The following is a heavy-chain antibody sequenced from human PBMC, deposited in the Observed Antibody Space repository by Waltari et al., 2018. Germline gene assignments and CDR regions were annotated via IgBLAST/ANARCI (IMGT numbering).Heavy chain of an antibody. CDR1: GFTFSNYW. Sequence: EVQLVESGGGLVQPGGSLRLSCAASGFTFSNYWMNWVRQAPGKGLEGVANIKQDGSEKYFVDSVKGRFTISRDNSKNSLYLQMNSLRAEDTAVYYCSRSLLRFLEWSFDYWGRGTLVTVSS. D-gene: IGHD3-3*01. CDR3: SRSLLRFLEWSFDY. J-gene: IGHJ4*02. CDR2: IKQDGSEK. V-gene: IGHV3-7*01.